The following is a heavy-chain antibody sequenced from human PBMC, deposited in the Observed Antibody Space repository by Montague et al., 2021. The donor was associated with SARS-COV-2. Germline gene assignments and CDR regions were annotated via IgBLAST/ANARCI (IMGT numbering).Heavy chain of an antibody. CDR2: FYYTGST. J-gene: IGHJ4*02. D-gene: IGHD3-3*01. Sequence: SETLSLTCAVSDDSITSSTYYWAWIRQPPGKGLEWIGSFYYTGSTYYNPSLKSRVTMSVDTSKKHFSLNLSSVTAADTAVYYCARGRSGFFNPLDYWGQGTLVTVSS. CDR1: DDSITSSTYY. CDR3: ARGRSGFFNPLDY. V-gene: IGHV4-39*02.